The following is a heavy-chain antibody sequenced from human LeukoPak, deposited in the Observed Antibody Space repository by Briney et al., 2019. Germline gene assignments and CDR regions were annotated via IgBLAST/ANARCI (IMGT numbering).Heavy chain of an antibody. Sequence: ASVKVSCKVSGYTFTDYYMHWVQQAPGKGLEWMGLVDPEDGETLYAEKFQGRVTITADTSTDTAYMELSSLRSEDTAVYYCATGPAVAGTWAHLQPYTINWGQGTLVTVSS. V-gene: IGHV1-69-2*01. CDR3: ATGPAVAGTWAHLQPYTIN. D-gene: IGHD6-19*01. J-gene: IGHJ4*02. CDR2: VDPEDGET. CDR1: GYTFTDYY.